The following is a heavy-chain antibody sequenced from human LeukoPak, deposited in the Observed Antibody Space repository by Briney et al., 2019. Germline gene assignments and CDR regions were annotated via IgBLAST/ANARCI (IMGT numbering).Heavy chain of an antibody. V-gene: IGHV3-30*03. Sequence: AGRSLRLSCAASGFTFSSYGMHWVRQAPGKGLEWVAVISYDGSNKYYADSVKGRFTISRDNAKNSLYLQMNSLRAEDTAVYYCARFVIQGGFDPWGQGTLVTVSS. CDR2: ISYDGSNK. CDR3: ARFVIQGGFDP. CDR1: GFTFSSYG. D-gene: IGHD3-16*02. J-gene: IGHJ5*02.